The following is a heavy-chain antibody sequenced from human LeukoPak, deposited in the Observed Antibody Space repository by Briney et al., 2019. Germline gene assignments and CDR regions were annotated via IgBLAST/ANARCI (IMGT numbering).Heavy chain of an antibody. D-gene: IGHD3-3*01. CDR3: ARGGLLRVLRFLTYPHY. CDR2: INTNTGNP. J-gene: IGHJ4*02. Sequence: ASVKVSCKASGYTFTSYAMNWVRQAPGQGLEWMGWINTNTGNPTYAQGFTGRFVFSLDTSVSTAYLQISSLKAEGTAVYYCARGGLLRVLRFLTYPHYWGQGTLVTVSS. CDR1: GYTFTSYA. V-gene: IGHV7-4-1*02.